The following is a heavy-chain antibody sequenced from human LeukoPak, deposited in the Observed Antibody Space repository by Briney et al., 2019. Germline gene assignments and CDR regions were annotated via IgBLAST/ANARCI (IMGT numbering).Heavy chain of an antibody. CDR1: GYTFTGYY. D-gene: IGHD3-10*01. V-gene: IGHV1-2*02. CDR2: INPKSGAT. J-gene: IGHJ5*02. CDR3: ARDSRGEGEGYHWFDP. Sequence: ASVKVSRKASGYTFTGYYIHWVRQAPGQGLEWMGWINPKSGATNYAQNFQGRVAMTRDMPITTAYMDLTRLTSDDTAIYYCARDSRGEGEGYHWFDPWGQGTLVTVSS.